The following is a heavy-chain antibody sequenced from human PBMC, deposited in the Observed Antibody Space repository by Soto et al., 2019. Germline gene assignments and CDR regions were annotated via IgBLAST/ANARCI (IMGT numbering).Heavy chain of an antibody. Sequence: GGSLRLSCAASGFTFSSYDMHWVRQATGKGLGWVSAIGTAGDTYYPGSVKSRFTISRENAKNSLYLQMNSLRAGDTAVYYCARGVVYAAHYYYYYYMHLWGKGTTVTVSS. D-gene: IGHD2-8*02. CDR2: IGTAGDT. V-gene: IGHV3-13*01. CDR1: GFTFSSYD. J-gene: IGHJ6*03. CDR3: ARGVVYAAHYYYYYYMHL.